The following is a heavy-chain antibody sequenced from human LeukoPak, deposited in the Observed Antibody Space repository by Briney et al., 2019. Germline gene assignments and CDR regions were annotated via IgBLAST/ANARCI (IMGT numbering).Heavy chain of an antibody. D-gene: IGHD5-12*01. CDR3: AKDRKRWLQLPFDL. CDR2: ISYDGSNK. V-gene: IGHV3-30*18. CDR1: GFTFSSYG. J-gene: IGHJ2*01. Sequence: PGGSLRLSCAASGFTFSSYGMHWVRQAPGKGLEWVAVISYDGSNKYYADSVKGRFTISRDNSKNTLYLQMNSLRAEDTAVYYCAKDRKRWLQLPFDLWGRGTLVTVSS.